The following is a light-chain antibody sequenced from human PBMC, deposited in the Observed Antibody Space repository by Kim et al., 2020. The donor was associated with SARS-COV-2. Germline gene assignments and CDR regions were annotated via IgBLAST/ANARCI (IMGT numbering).Light chain of an antibody. CDR3: QVWDSSSDWV. CDR1: NIGSKS. Sequence: SYELTQPPSVSVAPGKTARITCGGKNIGSKSVHWYQQKPGQAPVLVIYYDSDRPSGIPERFSGSNSGSTATLTISRVEAGDEADYYCQVWDSSSDWVFGGGTKVTVL. J-gene: IGLJ3*02. CDR2: YDS. V-gene: IGLV3-21*04.